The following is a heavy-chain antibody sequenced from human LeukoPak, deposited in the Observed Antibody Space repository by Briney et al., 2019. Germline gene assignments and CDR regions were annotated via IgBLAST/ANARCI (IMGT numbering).Heavy chain of an antibody. V-gene: IGHV3-7*01. J-gene: IGHJ4*02. Sequence: SGGSLRLSCAASGFTFSTYWMAWARQAPGKGLEWVANIKQDGSEKYYVDSVKGRFTISRDNAKKSLYLQMNSLRAEDTAVYYCARDNLGALDYWGQGTLVTVSS. D-gene: IGHD1-26*01. CDR2: IKQDGSEK. CDR1: GFTFSTYW. CDR3: ARDNLGALDY.